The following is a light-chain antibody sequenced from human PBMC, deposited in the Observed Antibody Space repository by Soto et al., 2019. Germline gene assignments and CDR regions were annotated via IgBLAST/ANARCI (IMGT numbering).Light chain of an antibody. V-gene: IGKV3-11*01. CDR1: QSVSSY. J-gene: IGKJ2*01. Sequence: EIVLTQSPATLSLSPGERATLSCRASQSVSSYLAWYQQKPGQAPRLLIYDASNWATGIPARFSGAGSGTDFTPSISSLDPEDFAFYYCQPRSNLPPTSGQGTKLEIK. CDR3: QPRSNLPPT. CDR2: DAS.